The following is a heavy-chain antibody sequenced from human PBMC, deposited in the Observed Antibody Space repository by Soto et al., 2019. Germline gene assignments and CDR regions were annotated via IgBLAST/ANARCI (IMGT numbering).Heavy chain of an antibody. CDR1: GFTFSSYE. Sequence: GGSLRLSCAASGFTFSSYEMNWVRQAPGKGLEWVSYISSSGDTIYYADSVKGRFTISRDNAKNSLYLQMNSLRAEDTAVYYCVREIGANIDYWGQGTLVTVSS. J-gene: IGHJ4*02. CDR2: ISSSGDTI. CDR3: VREIGANIDY. V-gene: IGHV3-48*03. D-gene: IGHD1-26*01.